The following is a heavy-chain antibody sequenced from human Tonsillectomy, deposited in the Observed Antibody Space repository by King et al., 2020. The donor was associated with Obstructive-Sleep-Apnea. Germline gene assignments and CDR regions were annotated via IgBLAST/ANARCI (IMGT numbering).Heavy chain of an antibody. V-gene: IGHV1-8*01. Sequence: VQLVQSGAEVKKPGASVKVSCKASGYTFTSHDINWVRQATGQGLEWMGWMNPNSGNTGYAQKFQDRVTMTRDTSISTAYMELSSLRSEETAVYYCAAGSLYYYGMDVWGQGTTVTVSS. CDR2: MNPNSGNT. CDR3: AAGSLYYYGMDV. CDR1: GYTFTSHD. J-gene: IGHJ6*02. D-gene: IGHD3-16*01.